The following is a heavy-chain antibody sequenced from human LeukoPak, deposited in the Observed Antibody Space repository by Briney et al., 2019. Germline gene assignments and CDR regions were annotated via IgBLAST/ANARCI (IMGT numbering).Heavy chain of an antibody. V-gene: IGHV1-18*01. J-gene: IGHJ4*02. Sequence: GASVKVSCKTSGSTFTSYGNSWVRQAPGPGLEWMGWISAYNGNTNYAQKLQGRVTMTTDTSTSTAYMELRSLRSDDTAVYYCARGVAARPFDYWGQGTLVTVSS. CDR2: ISAYNGNT. CDR1: GSTFTSYG. D-gene: IGHD6-6*01. CDR3: ARGVAARPFDY.